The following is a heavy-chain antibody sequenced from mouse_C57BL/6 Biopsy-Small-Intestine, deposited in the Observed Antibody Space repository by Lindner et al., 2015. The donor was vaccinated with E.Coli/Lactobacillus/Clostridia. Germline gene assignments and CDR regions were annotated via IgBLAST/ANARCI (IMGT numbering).Heavy chain of an antibody. CDR1: GYSFTDYN. J-gene: IGHJ2*01. V-gene: IGHV1-39*01. Sequence: VQLQESGPELVKPGASVKISCKASGYSFTDYNMNWVEQSNGKSLEWIGVINPNYDTTRSNQKFKGKATLTVDQSSSTAYMQLNSLTSEDSAVYYCAITTLEGSGYWGQGTTLTVSS. CDR3: AITTLEGSGY. D-gene: IGHD1-1*01. CDR2: INPNYDTT.